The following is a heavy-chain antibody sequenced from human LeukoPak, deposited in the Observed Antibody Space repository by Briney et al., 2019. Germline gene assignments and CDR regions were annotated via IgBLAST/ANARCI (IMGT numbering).Heavy chain of an antibody. D-gene: IGHD2-15*01. CDR2: ICSSSSYI. V-gene: IGHV3-21*01. J-gene: IGHJ3*02. Sequence: GGSLRLSCAASGFTFSSYSMNWVRQAPGKGLEWVSSICSSSSYIYYADSVKGRFTISRDNAKNSLYLQMNSLRAEDTAVYYCERGPGYCSGGSCYGLGAFDIWGQGTMVTVSS. CDR3: ERGPGYCSGGSCYGLGAFDI. CDR1: GFTFSSYS.